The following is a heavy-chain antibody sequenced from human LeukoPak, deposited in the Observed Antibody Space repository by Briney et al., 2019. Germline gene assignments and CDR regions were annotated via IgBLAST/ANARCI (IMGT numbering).Heavy chain of an antibody. CDR2: ISSSGSTI. CDR1: GFTFSDYY. J-gene: IGHJ3*02. V-gene: IGHV3-11*01. Sequence: GGSLRLSCAASGFTFSDYYMSWIRQAPGKGLEWVSYISSSGSTIYYADSVKGRFTISRDNSKNTLYLQMNSLRAEDTAAYYCAKGTTVTTPRAFDIWGQGTMVTVSS. CDR3: AKGTTVTTPRAFDI. D-gene: IGHD4-17*01.